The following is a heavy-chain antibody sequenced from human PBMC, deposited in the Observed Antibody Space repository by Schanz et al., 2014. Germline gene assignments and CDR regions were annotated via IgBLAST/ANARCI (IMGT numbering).Heavy chain of an antibody. CDR2: ISGSGGST. J-gene: IGHJ4*02. CDR1: GFTFSNYA. V-gene: IGHV3-23*04. Sequence: EVQLVESGGDLVQPGGSLRLSCAASGFTFSNYAMSWVRQAPGKGLEWVSSISGSGGSTYYADSVKGRFTISRDNSENTLHLQMNSLRSEDTAIYFCARDQASTHWGQGTPVTVSS. CDR3: ARDQASTH.